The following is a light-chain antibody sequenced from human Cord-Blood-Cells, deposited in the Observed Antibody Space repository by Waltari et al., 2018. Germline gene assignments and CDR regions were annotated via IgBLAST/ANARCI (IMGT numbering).Light chain of an antibody. J-gene: IGKJ2*01. Sequence: DIVMTQSPHSLAVSLGERATINCHSSQSVLYSSNNKNYLAWYQQKPGQPPKLLIYWASTRESGVPDRFSGSGSGTDFTLTISSLQAEDVAVYYCQQYYSTPYTFGQGTKLEIK. CDR1: QSVLYSSNNKNY. CDR2: WAS. V-gene: IGKV4-1*01. CDR3: QQYYSTPYT.